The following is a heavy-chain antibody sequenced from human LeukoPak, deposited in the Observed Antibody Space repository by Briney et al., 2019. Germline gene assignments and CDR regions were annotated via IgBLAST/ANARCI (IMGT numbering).Heavy chain of an antibody. CDR1: GDAIIIHY. Sequence: SETLSLTCTVSGDAIIIHYWSWIWQPPGKGLEWIAYLYSTATTNSNPSLGSRVTISGDMSKNQISLRLSSVTAADTAVYYCAGSATATRSEIAYWGQGILVTVS. V-gene: IGHV4-59*11. J-gene: IGHJ4*02. D-gene: IGHD2-15*01. CDR2: LYSTATT. CDR3: AGSATATRSEIAY.